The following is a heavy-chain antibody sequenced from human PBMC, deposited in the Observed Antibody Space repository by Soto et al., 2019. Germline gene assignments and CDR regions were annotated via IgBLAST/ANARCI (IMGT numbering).Heavy chain of an antibody. CDR2: ISCDGSNK. CDR3: ARMASFYCSGGSCYPTYGMDV. CDR1: GFTFSSYA. D-gene: IGHD2-15*01. V-gene: IGHV3-30-3*01. J-gene: IGHJ6*02. Sequence: QVQLVESGGGVVQPGRSLRLSCAASGFTFSSYAMHWVRQAPGKGLEWVAVISCDGSNKYYADSVKGRFTISRDNSKNTLYLQMNCLRAEDTAVYFCARMASFYCSGGSCYPTYGMDVWGQGTTVTVSS.